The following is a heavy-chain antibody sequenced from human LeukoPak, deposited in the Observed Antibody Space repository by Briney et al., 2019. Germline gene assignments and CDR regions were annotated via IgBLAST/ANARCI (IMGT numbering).Heavy chain of an antibody. D-gene: IGHD3-9*01. V-gene: IGHV5-51*01. J-gene: IGHJ4*02. CDR1: GYSFTSYW. CDR3: ARQADYNVLTGYHKGHLDY. CDR2: TYPGDSDT. Sequence: PGVSLRLSCKGSGYSFTSYWIGRVRPMPGKGRECMGITYPGDSDTRHSPSFQVQVTISADKAITTAYLQWSSLQASDTAMYYGARQADYNVLTGYHKGHLDYWGQGTLVTVSS.